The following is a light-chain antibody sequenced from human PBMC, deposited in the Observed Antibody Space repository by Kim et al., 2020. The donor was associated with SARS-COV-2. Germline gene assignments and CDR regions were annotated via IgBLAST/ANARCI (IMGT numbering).Light chain of an antibody. CDR3: SSYTSSSTSYVV. CDR1: SSDVGGYIY. V-gene: IGLV2-14*01. Sequence: QSALTQPASVSGSPGQSITISCTGTSSDVGGYIYVSWYQQHPGKAPKLMIYDVSKRPSGVSNRFSGSKSGNTASLTISGLQAEDEADYYCSSYTSSSTSYVVFGGGTQLTVL. CDR2: DVS. J-gene: IGLJ2*01.